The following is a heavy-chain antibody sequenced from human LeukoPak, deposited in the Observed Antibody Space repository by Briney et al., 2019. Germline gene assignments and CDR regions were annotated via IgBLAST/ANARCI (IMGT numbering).Heavy chain of an antibody. CDR3: ASRYDKYI. Sequence: SGTLSLTCAVSGGSISSNNWWNWVRQPPGKGLEWIGEIYQTGSTNYNPSLKSRATISLDKSKNQFSLKLSSVTAADTAVYYFASRYDKYIWGQGTMVTVSS. CDR2: IYQTGST. J-gene: IGHJ3*02. D-gene: IGHD3-9*01. V-gene: IGHV4-4*02. CDR1: GGSISSNNW.